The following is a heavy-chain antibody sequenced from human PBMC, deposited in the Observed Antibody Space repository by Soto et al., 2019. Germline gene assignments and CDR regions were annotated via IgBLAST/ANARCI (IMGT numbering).Heavy chain of an antibody. Sequence: QVQLVQSGAEVKKPGSSVKVSCKASGGTFSSYAISWVRQAPGQGLEWMGGIIPIFGTANYAQKFQGRVTITAAESTSTAYMELSSLRSEDTAVYYCAGGLTGRYYYYYGMDVWGQGTTVTVSS. CDR2: IIPIFGTA. CDR1: GGTFSSYA. D-gene: IGHD7-27*01. J-gene: IGHJ6*02. V-gene: IGHV1-69*12. CDR3: AGGLTGRYYYYYGMDV.